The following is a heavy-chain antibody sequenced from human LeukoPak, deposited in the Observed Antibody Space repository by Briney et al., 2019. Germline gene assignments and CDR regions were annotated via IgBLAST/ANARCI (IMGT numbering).Heavy chain of an antibody. CDR2: INHTGST. J-gene: IGHJ4*02. V-gene: IGHV4-34*01. D-gene: IGHD1-14*01. CDR1: GGSFSGYY. Sequence: PSETLSLTCGVHGGSFSGYYYNWIRQSPGKGLEWIAEINHTGSTNYNPSLRSRVTISIGTSKNQFSLKLNSVTAADTAVYYRARGGYNINWMKDATDYWGQGTLVTVSS. CDR3: ARGGYNINWMKDATDY.